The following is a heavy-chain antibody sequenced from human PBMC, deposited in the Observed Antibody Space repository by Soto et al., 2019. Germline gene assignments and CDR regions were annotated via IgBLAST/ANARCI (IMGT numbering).Heavy chain of an antibody. V-gene: IGHV6-1*01. J-gene: IGHJ6*02. D-gene: IGHD5-12*01. CDR3: ARDWGYSGYEIGYYYGMDV. CDR2: TYYRSKWYN. Sequence: SQTLSLTFAISGDSVSSNSSAWNWIRQSPSRVLEWLGRTYYRSKWYNDYAVSVKSRITINPDTSKNQFSLQLNSVTPEDTDVYYCARDWGYSGYEIGYYYGMDVWGQGTTITVSS. CDR1: GDSVSSNSSA.